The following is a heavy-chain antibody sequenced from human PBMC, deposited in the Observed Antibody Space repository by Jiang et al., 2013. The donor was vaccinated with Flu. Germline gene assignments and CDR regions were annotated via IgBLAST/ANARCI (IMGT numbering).Heavy chain of an antibody. CDR3: ARKELERRHYGDYRTGGPEY. V-gene: IGHV4-30-4*01. CDR2: IYYSGST. J-gene: IGHJ4*02. CDR1: GGSISSGDYY. D-gene: IGHD4-17*01. Sequence: QTLSLTCTVSGGSISSGDYYWSWIRQPPGKGLEWIGYIYYSGSTYYNPSLKSRVTISVDTSKNQFSLKLSSVTAADTAVYYCARKELERRHYGDYRTGGPEYWGQGTLVTVSS.